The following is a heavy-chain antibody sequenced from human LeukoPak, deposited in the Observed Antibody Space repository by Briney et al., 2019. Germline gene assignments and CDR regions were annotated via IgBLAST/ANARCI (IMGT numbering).Heavy chain of an antibody. CDR1: GFTFSNYS. J-gene: IGHJ4*02. Sequence: GGSLRLSCAASGFTFSNYSMNWVRQAPGKGLEWVSCISSSSSYIYYADLVKGRFTISRDNAKNSLYLQINSLRAEDTAVYYCARDMFEQCLDYWGQGTLVTVSS. CDR2: ISSSSSYI. D-gene: IGHD6-19*01. CDR3: ARDMFEQCLDY. V-gene: IGHV3-21*01.